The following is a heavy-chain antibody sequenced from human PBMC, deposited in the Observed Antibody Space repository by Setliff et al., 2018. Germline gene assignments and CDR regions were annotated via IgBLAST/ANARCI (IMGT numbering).Heavy chain of an antibody. CDR1: GASVRSHY. Sequence: PSETLSLTCTVSGASVRSHYWSWIRQPPGKGLEWIGFIFYSGDTKSNPSLKSRVTMSVDTSKNQFSLKLSSVTAADTAVYYYARDRIYYGSGTYTRWFDYWGQGTLVTVSS. V-gene: IGHV4-59*02. CDR2: IFYSGDT. D-gene: IGHD3-10*01. J-gene: IGHJ4*02. CDR3: ARDRIYYGSGTYTRWFDY.